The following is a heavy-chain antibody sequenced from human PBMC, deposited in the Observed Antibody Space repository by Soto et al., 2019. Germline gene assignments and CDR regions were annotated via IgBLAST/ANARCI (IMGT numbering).Heavy chain of an antibody. Sequence: QVHLQESGPGLVKPSETLSLTCTASGGSVSSYYWSWIRQPPGGGLEWLAYIYYSGSTTYNPSLKSRLTMSVDTSKNQFSLNLRSVTAADTAVYYCARERYEGRIDYWGRGTLVTVSS. D-gene: IGHD2-2*01. J-gene: IGHJ4*02. CDR2: IYYSGST. CDR3: ARERYEGRIDY. CDR1: GGSVSSYY. V-gene: IGHV4-59*02.